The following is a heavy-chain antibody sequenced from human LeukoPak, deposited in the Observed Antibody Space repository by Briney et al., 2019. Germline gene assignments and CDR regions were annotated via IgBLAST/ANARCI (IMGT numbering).Heavy chain of an antibody. CDR1: GFTFSSYS. Sequence: KSGGSLRLSCAASGFTFSSYSMNWVRQAPGKGLEWVSSISSSSSYIYYADSVKGRFTISRDNAKNSLYLQMNSLRAEDTAVYYCARDGLNTAMVLYWGQGTLVTVSS. CDR2: ISSSSSYI. D-gene: IGHD5-18*01. J-gene: IGHJ4*02. CDR3: ARDGLNTAMVLY. V-gene: IGHV3-21*01.